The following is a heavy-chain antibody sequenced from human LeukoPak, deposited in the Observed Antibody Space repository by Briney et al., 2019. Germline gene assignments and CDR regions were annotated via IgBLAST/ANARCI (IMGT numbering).Heavy chain of an antibody. CDR3: ARQYYDSSGYSVDAFDI. J-gene: IGHJ3*02. Sequence: PGGSLRLSCVVSGFTFSDQYMDWVRQAPGKGLEWVGRIRNIANSYTTEYAASVKGRFTVSRDDSKNSLYLEMNSLKTEDTAVYYCARQYYDSSGYSVDAFDIWGQGTMVTVSP. CDR2: IRNIANSYTT. V-gene: IGHV3-72*01. CDR1: GFTFSDQY. D-gene: IGHD3-22*01.